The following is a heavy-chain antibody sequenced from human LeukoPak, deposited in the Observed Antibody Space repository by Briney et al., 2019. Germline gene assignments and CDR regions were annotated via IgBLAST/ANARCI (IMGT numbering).Heavy chain of an antibody. J-gene: IGHJ4*02. CDR1: GFTFSSYG. CDR3: AKDQGLVVLWFGELIN. Sequence: GGSLRLSCAASGFTFSSYGMHWVRQAPGKGLEWVAVISYDGSNKYYADSVKGRFTISRDNSKNTLYLQMNSLRAEDTAVYYCAKDQGLVVLWFGELINWGQGTLVTVSS. D-gene: IGHD3-10*01. CDR2: ISYDGSNK. V-gene: IGHV3-30*18.